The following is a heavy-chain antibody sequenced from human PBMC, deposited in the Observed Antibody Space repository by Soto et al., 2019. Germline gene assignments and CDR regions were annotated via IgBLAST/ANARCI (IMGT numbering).Heavy chain of an antibody. J-gene: IGHJ4*02. CDR2: IYYSGST. CDR3: ARSSPRVVSPWDY. CDR1: GGSIISYY. D-gene: IGHD3-3*01. V-gene: IGHV4-59*01. Sequence: QVQLQESGPGLVKPSETLSLTCIVSGGSIISYYWSWIRQPPGKGLEWIGHIYYSGSTNYNPSIKSRVTISVDTSKNHFSLKLSSVTAADTAVYYCARSSPRVVSPWDYWGQGTLVTVSS.